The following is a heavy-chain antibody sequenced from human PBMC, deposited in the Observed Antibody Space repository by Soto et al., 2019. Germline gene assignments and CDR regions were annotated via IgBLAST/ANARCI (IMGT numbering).Heavy chain of an antibody. V-gene: IGHV6-1*01. CDR3: AREHWLSMGNYYYGIDV. CDR2: TYYRSKWYN. D-gene: IGHD3-10*01. J-gene: IGHJ6*02. CDR1: GDSVSSNSAA. Sequence: PSQTLSLTCAISGDSVSSNSAAWNWIRQSPSRGLEWLGRTYYRSKWYNDYAVSVKSRITVNPDTTKNQFSLQLNSVTPEDTAVYYCAREHWLSMGNYYYGIDVWGQGTTVTVSS.